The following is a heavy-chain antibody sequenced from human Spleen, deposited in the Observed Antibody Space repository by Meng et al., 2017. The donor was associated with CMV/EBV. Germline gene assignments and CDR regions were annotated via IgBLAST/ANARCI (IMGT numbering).Heavy chain of an antibody. CDR3: ANRYSGYEDVWYFDY. CDR1: GFTLSSYG. J-gene: IGHJ4*02. V-gene: IGHV3-30*02. D-gene: IGHD5-12*01. CDR2: IRSDGSNT. Sequence: GESLKISCVMSGFTLSSYGMHWVRQAPGKGLEWVAFIRSDGSNTYYADSVKGRFTISRDDSKNTLYLQMTSLRAEDTAVYYCANRYSGYEDVWYFDYWGQGPRSPSPQ.